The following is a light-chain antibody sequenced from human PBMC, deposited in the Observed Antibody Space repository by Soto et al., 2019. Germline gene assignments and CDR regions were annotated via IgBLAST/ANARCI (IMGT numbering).Light chain of an antibody. CDR1: QSVSSY. V-gene: IGKV3-11*01. CDR2: DAS. Sequence: EIVLTQSPATLSLSPGERATLSCRASQSVSSYLAWYQHKPGQAPRLLIYDASNRATGIPARFSGSGSGTALTLTISRLEPEDFAFYDSQHSSNWPGTFGQGTKLEIK. CDR3: QHSSNWPGT. J-gene: IGKJ2*01.